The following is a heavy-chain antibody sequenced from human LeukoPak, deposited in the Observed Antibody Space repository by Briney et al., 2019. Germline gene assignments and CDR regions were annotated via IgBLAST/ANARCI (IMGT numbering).Heavy chain of an antibody. CDR1: GFTVSSNY. D-gene: IGHD3-22*01. CDR2: IYSGGST. J-gene: IGHJ4*02. CDR3: ARDHYYDSSGNYYGGYYFDY. V-gene: IGHV3-53*01. Sequence: GGSLRLSCAASGFTVSSNYMSWVRQAPGKGLEWVSVIYSGGSTYYADSVKGRFTISRDNGKNSLYLQMNSLRAEDTAVYYCARDHYYDSSGNYYGGYYFDYWGQGTLVTVSS.